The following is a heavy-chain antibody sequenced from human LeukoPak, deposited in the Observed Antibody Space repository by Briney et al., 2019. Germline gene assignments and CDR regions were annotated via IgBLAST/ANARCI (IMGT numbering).Heavy chain of an antibody. CDR1: GFTFSSYA. D-gene: IGHD6-19*01. J-gene: IGHJ4*02. CDR3: AKAPSAVAGTPYYFDY. CDR2: ISGSGGST. Sequence: GGSLRLACAASGFTFSSYAMSWVRQAPGKGVEWGSAISGSGGSTYYADWVRGRFTISRDNSKNTVDLQMKSRRAEHTAVYYCAKAPSAVAGTPYYFDYWGQGTLVTVSS. V-gene: IGHV3-23*01.